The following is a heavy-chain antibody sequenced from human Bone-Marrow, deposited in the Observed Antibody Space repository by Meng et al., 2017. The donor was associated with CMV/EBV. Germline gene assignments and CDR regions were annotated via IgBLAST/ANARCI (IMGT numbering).Heavy chain of an antibody. D-gene: IGHD6-19*01. CDR2: INPNSGGT. V-gene: IGHV1-2*02. CDR1: GGYFSSYV. CDR3: ARVRDSSGWYHLDY. Sequence: ASVKVSCKSSGGYFSSYVISWMRQAPGQGLEWMGWINPNSGGTNYAQKFQGRVTMTRDTSISTAYMELSRLRSDDTAVYYCARVRDSSGWYHLDYWGQGTLVTVSS. J-gene: IGHJ4*02.